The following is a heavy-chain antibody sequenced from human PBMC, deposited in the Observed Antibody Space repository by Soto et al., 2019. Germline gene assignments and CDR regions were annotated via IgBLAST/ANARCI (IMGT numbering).Heavy chain of an antibody. V-gene: IGHV1-69*02. Sequence: QVQLVQSGAEVKKPGSSVKVSCKASGGTFSSYTISWVRQAPGQGLEWMGRIIPILGIANYAQKFQGRVTITADKSTSTAYMGLSSLRSEDTAVYYCASARQQWLTPGQDYYYYMDVWGKGTTVTVSS. J-gene: IGHJ6*03. CDR3: ASARQQWLTPGQDYYYYMDV. CDR2: IIPILGIA. D-gene: IGHD6-19*01. CDR1: GGTFSSYT.